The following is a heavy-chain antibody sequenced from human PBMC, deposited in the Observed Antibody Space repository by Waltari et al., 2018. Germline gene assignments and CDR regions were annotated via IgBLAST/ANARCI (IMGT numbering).Heavy chain of an antibody. CDR3: AREKLMGEYIDY. CDR2: INWNGGST. Sequence: EVQLVESGGGVRRPGGSLRLSCAASGCTFDGDGMGWVRQAPGKGLEWVSSINWNGGSTCYADSVRGRFTISRDNAKNSLYLQMNSLRADDTALYYCAREKLMGEYIDYWGQGTLVTVSS. V-gene: IGHV3-20*04. J-gene: IGHJ4*02. D-gene: IGHD2-15*01. CDR1: GCTFDGDG.